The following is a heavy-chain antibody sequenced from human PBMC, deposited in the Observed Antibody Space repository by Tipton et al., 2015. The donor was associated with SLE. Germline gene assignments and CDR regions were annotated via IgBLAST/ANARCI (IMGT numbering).Heavy chain of an antibody. CDR1: GGSFSSYY. CDR3: ASQGGDYYDSSVDY. D-gene: IGHD3-22*01. Sequence: TLSLTCAVYGGSFSSYYWSWIRQPPGKGLEWIGYIYYSGSTNYNPSLKSRVTISVDTSKNQFSLKLSSVTAADTAVYYCASQGGDYYDSSVDYWGQGTLVTVSS. CDR2: IYYSGST. J-gene: IGHJ4*02. V-gene: IGHV4-59*01.